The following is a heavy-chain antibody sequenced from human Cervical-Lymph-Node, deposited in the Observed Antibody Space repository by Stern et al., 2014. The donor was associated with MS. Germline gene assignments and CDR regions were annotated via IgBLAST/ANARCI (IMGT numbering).Heavy chain of an antibody. V-gene: IGHV1-69*06. J-gene: IGHJ6*02. D-gene: IGHD2-8*01. CDR2: IIPGSGTT. Sequence: QVQLGQSGAEMKKPGSSVKVSCKASGGTFNIYSINWVRQAPGQGLEWMGGIIPGSGTTNYAQKFQDRVTITADISTTTAYMELSSLRSEDTAIYYCARYLYYFGLDVWGQGTTVTVSS. CDR3: ARYLYYFGLDV. CDR1: GGTFNIYS.